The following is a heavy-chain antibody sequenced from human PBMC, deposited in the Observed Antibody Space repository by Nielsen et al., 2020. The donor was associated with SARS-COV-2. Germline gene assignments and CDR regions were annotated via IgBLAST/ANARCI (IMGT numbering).Heavy chain of an antibody. CDR2: IDWDDDK. Sequence: WILPPPGKALAWLSRIDWDDDKYYSTSLNTRLTISKDTSKNQVVLTMTNMDPVDTATYYCARTYYGGNSAFFDYWGQGTLVTVSS. J-gene: IGHJ4*02. D-gene: IGHD4-23*01. V-gene: IGHV2-70*11. CDR3: ARTYYGGNSAFFDY.